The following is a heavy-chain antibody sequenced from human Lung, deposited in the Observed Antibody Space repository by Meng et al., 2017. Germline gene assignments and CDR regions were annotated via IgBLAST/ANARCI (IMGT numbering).Heavy chain of an antibody. CDR2: IIDSGST. Sequence: QVHLQQWGAGLLKPSETLSLTCAVYGGSFSGYYWSWIRQPPGKGLEWIGEIIDSGSTDYNPSLKSRVTISVDTSKNQFSLRVTSVTAADRAVYYCVRRTYSSGWYFDYWGQGTLVTVSS. D-gene: IGHD6-19*01. CDR1: GGSFSGYY. J-gene: IGHJ4*02. CDR3: VRRTYSSGWYFDY. V-gene: IGHV4-34*02.